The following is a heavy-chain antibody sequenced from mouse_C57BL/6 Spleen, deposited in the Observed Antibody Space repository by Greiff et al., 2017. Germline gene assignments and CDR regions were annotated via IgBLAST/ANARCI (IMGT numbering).Heavy chain of an antibody. CDR1: GFTFSSYA. D-gene: IGHD4-1*01. J-gene: IGHJ3*01. CDR3: TRPELGRAWFAY. V-gene: IGHV5-9-1*02. CDR2: ISSGGDYI. Sequence: EVKLMESGEGLVKPGGSLKLSCAASGFTFSSYAMSWVRQTPEKRLEWVAYISSGGDYIYYADTVKGRFTISRDNARKTLYLQMSSLKSEDTAMYYCTRPELGRAWFAYWGQGTLVTVSA.